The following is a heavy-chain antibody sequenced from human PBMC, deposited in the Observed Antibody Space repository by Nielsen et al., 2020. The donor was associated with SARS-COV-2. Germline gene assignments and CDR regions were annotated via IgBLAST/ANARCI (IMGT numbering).Heavy chain of an antibody. V-gene: IGHV3-23*01. Sequence: GESLKISCVVSGFTISTYGMSWVRQAPGKGLEWDSAISSSTYYADSVKGRFTVSRDNSKNTLYLQMNSLRAEDTAVYYCAKRSGYTSGWYGDYWGQGTLVTVSS. D-gene: IGHD6-19*01. CDR3: AKRSGYTSGWYGDY. CDR1: GFTISTYG. CDR2: ISSST. J-gene: IGHJ4*02.